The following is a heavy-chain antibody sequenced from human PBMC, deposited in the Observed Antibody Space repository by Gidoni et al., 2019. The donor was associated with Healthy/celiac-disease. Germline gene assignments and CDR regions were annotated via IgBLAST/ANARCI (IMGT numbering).Heavy chain of an antibody. CDR1: GYTFTGYY. J-gene: IGHJ6*02. D-gene: IGHD2-2*01. Sequence: QVQLVQSGAEVKKPGASVKVSCKASGYTFTGYYLPWVRQAPGQGLERMGWINPNSGGTNYAQKFQGRVTMTRDTSISTAYMELSRLRSDDTAVYYCAREGYCSSTSCANYYYYGMDVWGQGTTVTVSS. CDR3: AREGYCSSTSCANYYYYGMDV. CDR2: INPNSGGT. V-gene: IGHV1-2*02.